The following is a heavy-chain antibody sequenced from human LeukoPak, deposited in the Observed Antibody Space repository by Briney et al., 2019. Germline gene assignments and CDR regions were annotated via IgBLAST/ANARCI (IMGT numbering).Heavy chain of an antibody. J-gene: IGHJ4*02. CDR1: GYTFVNYG. V-gene: IGHV1-18*01. CDR3: ARALVKYGNSGYYTFDH. CDR2: INTYNGNT. D-gene: IGHD3-3*01. Sequence: ASVKVSCKASGYTFVNYGISWVRQAPGQGLESMGWINTYNGNTNYAQNLQGRVTMTTDTSTTTVYMDLRSLRSDDTAVYYCARALVKYGNSGYYTFDHWGQGTPVTVSS.